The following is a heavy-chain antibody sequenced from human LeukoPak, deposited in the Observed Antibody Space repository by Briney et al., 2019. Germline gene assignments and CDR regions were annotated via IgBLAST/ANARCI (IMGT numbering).Heavy chain of an antibody. J-gene: IGHJ4*02. V-gene: IGHV3-23*01. CDR1: GFTFSSYA. CDR2: ISDTGATT. Sequence: GGSLRLSCAGPGFTFSSYAMSWVRQAPGKGLEWVSAISDTGATTYDADSVKGRFTISRDNSRSTLYLQMNSLRAEDTALYYCAKDTSIGRYCTNGVCSPFDYWGQGTLVTVSS. CDR3: AKDTSIGRYCTNGVCSPFDY. D-gene: IGHD2-8*01.